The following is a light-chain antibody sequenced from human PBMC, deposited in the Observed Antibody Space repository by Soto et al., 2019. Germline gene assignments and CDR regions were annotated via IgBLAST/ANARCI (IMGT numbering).Light chain of an antibody. CDR3: QQDDSSPGT. V-gene: IGKV3-20*01. J-gene: IGKJ2*01. CDR1: QSISNSY. Sequence: IVLTQSPGTLSLSPGDRATISCRASQSISNSYLAWYQQKPGQAPRLLIYGASSSATGIPDRFSGSGSGTDFTLTISRLEPEDFAVYYCQQDDSSPGTFGQGTKLEIK. CDR2: GAS.